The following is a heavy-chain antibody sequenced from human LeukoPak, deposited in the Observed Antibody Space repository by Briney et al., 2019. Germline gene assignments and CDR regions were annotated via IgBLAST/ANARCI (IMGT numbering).Heavy chain of an antibody. D-gene: IGHD6-13*01. CDR2: IYYSGST. V-gene: IGHV4-59*01. CDR1: GGSISSYY. Sequence: SETLSLTCTVSGGSISSYYWSWIRQPPGKGLEWIGYIYYSGSTNYNPSPKSRVTISVDTSKNQSSLKLSSVTAADTAVYYCARVLAAAGAYYFDYWGQGTLVTVSS. CDR3: ARVLAAAGAYYFDY. J-gene: IGHJ4*02.